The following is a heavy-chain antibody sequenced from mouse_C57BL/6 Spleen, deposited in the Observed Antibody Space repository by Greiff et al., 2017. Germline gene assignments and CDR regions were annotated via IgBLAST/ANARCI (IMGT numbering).Heavy chain of an antibody. V-gene: IGHV1-82*01. CDR3: ARSTAQATGDY. Sequence: VMLQQSGPELVKPGASVKISCKASGYAFSSSWLNWVKQRPGKGLEWIGRIYPGDGDTNYNGKFKGKATLTADKSSSTAYMQLSSPTSEDSAVYFCARSTAQATGDYWGQGTTLTVSS. J-gene: IGHJ2*01. CDR1: GYAFSSSW. D-gene: IGHD3-2*02. CDR2: IYPGDGDT.